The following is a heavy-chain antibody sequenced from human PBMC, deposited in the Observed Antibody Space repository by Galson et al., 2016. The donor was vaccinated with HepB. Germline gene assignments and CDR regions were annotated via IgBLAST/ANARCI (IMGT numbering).Heavy chain of an antibody. CDR1: GYPFTSYC. CDR2: INPSGGST. CDR3: VRLLDTSAYSRWFDP. J-gene: IGHJ5*02. V-gene: IGHV1-46*01. Sequence: SVKVSCKASGYPFTSYCMHWVRQAPGQGLEWMGIINPSGGSTSYAQKFQGRVTMTRDTSTSTVYMELSSLRSEDTAVYYCVRLLDTSAYSRWFDPWGQGTLVTVSS. D-gene: IGHD3-22*01.